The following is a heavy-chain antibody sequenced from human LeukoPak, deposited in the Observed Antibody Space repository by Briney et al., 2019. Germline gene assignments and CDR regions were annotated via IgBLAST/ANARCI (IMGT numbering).Heavy chain of an antibody. CDR3: ARDWAAVAGTDY. V-gene: IGHV1-2*02. J-gene: IGHJ4*02. D-gene: IGHD6-19*01. Sequence: ASVKVSCKTSGYTFSDYYIHWIRQAPGQGLEWVGWINPNSGDTDYAQKFQGRVTVTRDTSISTAYMELGRLRSDDTAVYYCARDWAAVAGTDYWGQGTLVTVSS. CDR2: INPNSGDT. CDR1: GYTFSDYY.